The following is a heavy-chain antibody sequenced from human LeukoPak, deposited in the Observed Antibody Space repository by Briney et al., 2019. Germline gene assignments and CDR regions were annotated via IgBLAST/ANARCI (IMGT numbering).Heavy chain of an antibody. J-gene: IGHJ6*02. CDR2: IYYSGST. Sequence: SETVSLTCTVSGGSISGNNYYWGWIRQPAGKGLEWIGSIYYSGSTYYNPSLKGRVTISVDTSKNQFSLKLSSVTAADTAVYYCARVDYYYYFGMDVWGQGTTVTVSS. V-gene: IGHV4-39*01. CDR1: GGSISGNNYY. CDR3: ARVDYYYYFGMDV.